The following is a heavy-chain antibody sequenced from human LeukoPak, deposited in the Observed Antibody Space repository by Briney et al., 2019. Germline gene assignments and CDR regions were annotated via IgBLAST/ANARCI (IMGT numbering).Heavy chain of an antibody. D-gene: IGHD1-26*01. V-gene: IGHV1-18*01. CDR3: ASPGDIVGATNGDDASDI. Sequence: GASVKVSCKASGYTFTNYGISWVRQAPGQGLEWMGWINPNSGGTTNYAQNFQGRVTMTRDTSTSTVYMELSSLRFEDTAVYYCASPGDIVGATNGDDASDIWGQGTMVTVSS. CDR2: INPNSGGTT. J-gene: IGHJ3*02. CDR1: GYTFTNYG.